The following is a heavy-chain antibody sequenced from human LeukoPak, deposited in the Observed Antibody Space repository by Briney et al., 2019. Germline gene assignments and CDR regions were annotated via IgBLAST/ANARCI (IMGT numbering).Heavy chain of an antibody. CDR3: AKAASSSWPSYYYGMDV. CDR2: ISASGGST. J-gene: IGHJ6*02. V-gene: IGHV3-23*01. CDR1: GFTFSSYA. D-gene: IGHD6-13*01. Sequence: GGSLRLSCAASGFTFSSYAMSWVRQAPGKGLEWVSGISASGGSTYYADSVRGRFTISRDNSKNTLYVQMNSLRDEDTAVYYCAKAASSSWPSYYYGMDVWGQGTTVTVSS.